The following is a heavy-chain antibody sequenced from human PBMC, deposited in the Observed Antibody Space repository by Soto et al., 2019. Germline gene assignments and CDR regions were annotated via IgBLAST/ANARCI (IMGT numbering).Heavy chain of an antibody. CDR1: GGSISSYY. Sequence: PSETLSLTCTVSGGSISSYYWSWIRQPPGKGLEWIGYIYYSGSTNYNPSLKSRATISVDTSKNQFSLKLSSVTAADTAVYYCARRYGSYFDYWGQGTLVTVSS. V-gene: IGHV4-59*08. D-gene: IGHD5-18*01. CDR3: ARRYGSYFDY. J-gene: IGHJ4*02. CDR2: IYYSGST.